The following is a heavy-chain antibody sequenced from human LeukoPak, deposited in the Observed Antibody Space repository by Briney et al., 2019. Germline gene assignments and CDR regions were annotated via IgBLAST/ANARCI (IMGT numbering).Heavy chain of an antibody. CDR3: ATAETISSGWYVGIY. CDR1: GGSISSGSYY. CDR2: IYTSGST. J-gene: IGHJ4*02. D-gene: IGHD6-19*01. V-gene: IGHV4-61*02. Sequence: SETLSLTCTVSGGSISSGSYYWSWIRQPAGKGLEWIGRIYTSGSTNYNPSLKSRVTISVDTSKNQFSLKLSSVTAADTAVYYCATAETISSGWYVGIYWGQGTLVTVSS.